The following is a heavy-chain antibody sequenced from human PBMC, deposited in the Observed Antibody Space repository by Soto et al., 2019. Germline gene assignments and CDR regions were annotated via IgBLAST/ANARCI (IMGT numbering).Heavy chain of an antibody. D-gene: IGHD3-10*01. CDR2: IYYSGST. CDR1: GGSISSYY. Sequence: SETLSLTCTXSGGSISSYYWSWIRQPPGKGXEWIGYIYYSGSTNYNPSLKSRVTISVDTSKNQFSLKLSSVTAADTAVYYCARAAYYYGPGSQRYFDYWGQGTLVTVSS. V-gene: IGHV4-59*01. CDR3: ARAAYYYGPGSQRYFDY. J-gene: IGHJ4*02.